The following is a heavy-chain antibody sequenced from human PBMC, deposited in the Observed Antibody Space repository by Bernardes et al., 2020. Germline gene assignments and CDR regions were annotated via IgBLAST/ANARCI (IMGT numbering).Heavy chain of an antibody. D-gene: IGHD1-7*01. CDR2: ISFSFSII. CDR3: ARDGGTAYEMDY. CDR1: GFTFSSHT. Sequence: GGSLRLSCAASGFTFSSHTVNWVRQAPGKGLEWVSYISFSFSIISYADSVKGRFTISRDNAKNSLYLQMNNLRDEDTAVYYCARDGGTAYEMDYWGQGTLVTVSS. J-gene: IGHJ4*02. V-gene: IGHV3-48*02.